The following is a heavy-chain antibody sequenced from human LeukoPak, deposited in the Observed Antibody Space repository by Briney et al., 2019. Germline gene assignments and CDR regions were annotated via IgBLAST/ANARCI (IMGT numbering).Heavy chain of an antibody. Sequence: ASVKVSCKASGYTFTGYYMHWVRQAPGQGLEWMGWINPNSGGTNYAQKFQGRVTMTRDTSISTAYMELSRLRSDDTAVYYCARDPGYSSGWYPNYYYYYYMDVWGKGTTVTISS. CDR2: INPNSGGT. CDR1: GYTFTGYY. V-gene: IGHV1-2*02. D-gene: IGHD6-19*01. CDR3: ARDPGYSSGWYPNYYYYYYMDV. J-gene: IGHJ6*03.